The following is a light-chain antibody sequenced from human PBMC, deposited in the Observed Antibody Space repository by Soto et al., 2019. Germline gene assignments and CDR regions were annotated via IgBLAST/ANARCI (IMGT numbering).Light chain of an antibody. V-gene: IGKV3-20*01. CDR2: GAS. J-gene: IGKJ1*01. Sequence: EIVMTQSPATLSVSPGGRATLSCRASQTVSSNLAWYQQKPGQAPRLLIYGASSRATGIPDRFSGSGSGTDFTLTISRLEPEDFAVYHCQQYGRSPTTFGQGTKVE. CDR1: QTVSSN. CDR3: QQYGRSPTT.